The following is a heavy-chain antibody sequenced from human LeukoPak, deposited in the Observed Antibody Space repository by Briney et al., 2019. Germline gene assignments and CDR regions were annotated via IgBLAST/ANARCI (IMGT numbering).Heavy chain of an antibody. V-gene: IGHV3-21*01. D-gene: IGHD3-9*01. J-gene: IGHJ4*02. CDR1: GFTFSSYS. CDR2: ISSSSSYI. CDR3: ARLYYDILTGYDY. Sequence: GSLRLSCAASGFTFSSYSMNWVRQAPGKGLEWVSSISSSSSYIYYADSVKGRFTISRDNAKNSLYLQMNSLRAEDTAVYYCARLYYDILTGYDYWGQGTLVTVSS.